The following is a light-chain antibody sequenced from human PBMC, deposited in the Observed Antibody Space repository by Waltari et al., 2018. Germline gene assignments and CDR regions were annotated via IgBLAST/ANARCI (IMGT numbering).Light chain of an antibody. CDR3: QQYCSTPPT. CDR1: PSVFYTSNNQNY. Sequence: DIVMTQSPDSLAVSLGERATINCKPSPSVFYTSNNQNYLAGYQQRPGQAPKLLIYGASTREAGVPDRFSGSGSGTDFTLTISSLQAEDVAMYYCQQYCSTPPTFGQGTKVEIK. CDR2: GAS. V-gene: IGKV4-1*01. J-gene: IGKJ1*01.